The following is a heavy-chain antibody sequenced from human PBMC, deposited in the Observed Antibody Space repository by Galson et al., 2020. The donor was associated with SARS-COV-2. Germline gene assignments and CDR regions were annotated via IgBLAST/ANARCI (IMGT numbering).Heavy chain of an antibody. CDR3: AKLMAPYYYYYYGMDV. V-gene: IGHV3-30*18. CDR2: ISYDGSNK. Sequence: GGSLRLSCAASGFTFSSYGMHWVRQAPGKGLEWVAVISYDGSNKYYADSVKGRFTISRDNSKNTLYLQMNSLRAEDTAVYYCAKLMAPYYYYYYGMDVWGQGTTVTVSS. CDR1: GFTFSSYG. J-gene: IGHJ6*02.